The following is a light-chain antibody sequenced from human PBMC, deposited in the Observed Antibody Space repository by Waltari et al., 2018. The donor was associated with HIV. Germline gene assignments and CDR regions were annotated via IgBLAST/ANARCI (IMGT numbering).Light chain of an antibody. CDR3: QQFYRPPYT. J-gene: IGKJ2*01. Sequence: ETVLTQSPGTLSLSPGERVTLSCRASQSVGSGYLAWYQQKPGQAPMLLTYGESSRATGIPDRFSGSGSKTDFTLTINRLEPEDFAVYYCQQFYRPPYTFGQGTKLEIK. V-gene: IGKV3-20*01. CDR1: QSVGSGY. CDR2: GES.